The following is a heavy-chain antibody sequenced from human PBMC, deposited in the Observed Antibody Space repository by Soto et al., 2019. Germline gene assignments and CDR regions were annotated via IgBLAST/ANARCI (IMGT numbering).Heavy chain of an antibody. CDR1: GYTFTVYY. CDR3: ARDLAKGGGSAGFDY. J-gene: IGHJ4*02. D-gene: IGHD1-26*01. Sequence: QVQLVQSGAEVKKPGASVNVSCKASGYTFTVYYMHWVRQATGQGLEWMGWINPKSGGTMYPQKFQGRVTMNWATSISTAYMALTRLRSDDTAVYYCARDLAKGGGSAGFDYWGQGTLVTVSS. V-gene: IGHV1-2*02. CDR2: INPKSGGT.